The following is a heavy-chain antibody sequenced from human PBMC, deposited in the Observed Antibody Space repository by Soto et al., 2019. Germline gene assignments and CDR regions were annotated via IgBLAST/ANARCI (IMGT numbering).Heavy chain of an antibody. J-gene: IGHJ5*02. CDR1: HGCLNRAS. V-gene: IGHV4-34*01. Sequence: SKTRYLSRAVQHGCLNRASSSYTRFPQGKGLEWIGEINHSGSTNYNLSLKSRVTISVDTSKNQFSLMLSSVTAADTSVYYCARVPRYSSTWYSNWFDPWGQGTLVT. CDR2: INHSGST. D-gene: IGHD6-13*01. CDR3: ARVPRYSSTWYSNWFDP.